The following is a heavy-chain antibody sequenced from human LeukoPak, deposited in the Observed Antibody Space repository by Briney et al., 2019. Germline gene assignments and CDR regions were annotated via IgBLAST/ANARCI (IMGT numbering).Heavy chain of an antibody. CDR1: GFTFSSYA. Sequence: GGSLRLSCAASGFTFSSYAMSWVRQAPGKGLEWVANIKQDGSEKYYVDSVKGRFTISRDNAKNSLYLQMNSLRAEDTAVYYCARDRVITHYWGQGTLVTVSS. D-gene: IGHD3-22*01. CDR3: ARDRVITHY. CDR2: IKQDGSEK. V-gene: IGHV3-7*01. J-gene: IGHJ4*02.